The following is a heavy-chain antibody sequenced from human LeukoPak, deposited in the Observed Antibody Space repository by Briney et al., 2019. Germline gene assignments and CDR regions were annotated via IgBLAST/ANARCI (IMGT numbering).Heavy chain of an antibody. CDR2: ISWISGSV. CDR3: AKGLGYCSSTSCYAGGAFDY. Sequence: GGSLRLSCAASGFRFDDYAMHWVRQAPGKGLEWVSGISWISGSVGDADSVKGRFTISRDNSKNSLYLQMNSLRAEDTALYYCAKGLGYCSSTSCYAGGAFDYWGQGTLVTVSS. V-gene: IGHV3-9*01. J-gene: IGHJ4*02. CDR1: GFRFDDYA. D-gene: IGHD2-2*01.